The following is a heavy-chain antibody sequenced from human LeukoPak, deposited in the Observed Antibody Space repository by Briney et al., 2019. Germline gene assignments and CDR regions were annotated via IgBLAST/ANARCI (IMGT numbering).Heavy chain of an antibody. CDR3: ARINLGYCSSTSCYSVWYFDL. V-gene: IGHV1-18*04. Sequence: ASVKVSCKASGYTFTSYGMSWVRQAPGQGLEWMGWISAYDGNTNYAQKLQGRVTMTTDTSTSTAYMELRSLRSDDTAVYYCARINLGYCSSTSCYSVWYFDLWGRGTLFTVSS. J-gene: IGHJ2*01. CDR1: GYTFTSYG. CDR2: ISAYDGNT. D-gene: IGHD2-2*01.